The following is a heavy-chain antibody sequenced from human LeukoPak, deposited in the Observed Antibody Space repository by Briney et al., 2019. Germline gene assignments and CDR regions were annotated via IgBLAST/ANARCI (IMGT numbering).Heavy chain of an antibody. CDR1: GFTFSDYG. Sequence: PGRSLRLSCAASGFTFSDYGMHWVRQAPGKGLEWVAVMSHDGSDKYYADSVKGRFTISRDNSKNTLYLQMNSLRTEDTAVYYCAKDRGISGSYYADYWGQGTLVTVSS. V-gene: IGHV3-30*18. CDR3: AKDRGISGSYYADY. CDR2: MSHDGSDK. J-gene: IGHJ4*02. D-gene: IGHD1-26*01.